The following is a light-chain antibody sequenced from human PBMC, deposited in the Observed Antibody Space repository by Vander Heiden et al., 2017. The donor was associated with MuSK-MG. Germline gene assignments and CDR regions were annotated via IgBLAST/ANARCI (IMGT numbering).Light chain of an antibody. J-gene: IGKJ1*01. CDR2: GAS. Sequence: EIVMTQSPATLSVSPGERATLSCRASQSVSSNLAWYQQKPGQAPRLLTYGASTRATGIPARFSGSGSGTEFTLTIGSLQSEDFAVYYCQQYNNWPWTFGQGTKVEIK. V-gene: IGKV3-15*01. CDR1: QSVSSN. CDR3: QQYNNWPWT.